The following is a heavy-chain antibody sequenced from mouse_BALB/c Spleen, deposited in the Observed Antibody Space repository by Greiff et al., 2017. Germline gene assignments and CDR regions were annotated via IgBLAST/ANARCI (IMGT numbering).Heavy chain of an antibody. CDR2: INSNGGST. J-gene: IGHJ3*01. Sequence: EVMLVESGGGLVQPGGSLKLSCAASGFTFSSYGMSWVRQTPDKRLELVATINSNGGSTYYPDSVKGRFTISRDNAKNTLYLQMSSLKSEDTAMYYCARDGRELRGAWFAYWGQGTLVTVSA. D-gene: IGHD1-1*01. V-gene: IGHV5-6-3*01. CDR1: GFTFSSYG. CDR3: ARDGRELRGAWFAY.